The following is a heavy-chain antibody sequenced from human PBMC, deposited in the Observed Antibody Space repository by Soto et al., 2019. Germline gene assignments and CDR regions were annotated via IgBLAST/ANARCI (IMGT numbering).Heavy chain of an antibody. J-gene: IGHJ5*02. D-gene: IGHD3-3*01. CDR2: INHSGST. CDR3: ERGSIFGGFDP. Sequence: QVQLQQWGAGLLKPSETLSLTCAVYGGSFSGYYWSWIRQPPGKGLEWIGEINHSGSTNYNPSLKSRVTISVDTSKNQFSLKLSSVTAADTAVYYCERGSIFGGFDPWGQGTLVTVSS. V-gene: IGHV4-34*01. CDR1: GGSFSGYY.